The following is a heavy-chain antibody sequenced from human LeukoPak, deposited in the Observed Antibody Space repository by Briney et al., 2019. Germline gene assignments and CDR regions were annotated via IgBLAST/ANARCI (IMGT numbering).Heavy chain of an antibody. Sequence: SETLSLTCAVYGGSFSGYYWSWIRQPPGKGLEWIGEINHSGSTNYNPSLKSRATISVDTSKNQFSLKLSSVTAADTAVYYCARGTRAFDIWGQGTMVTVSS. V-gene: IGHV4-34*01. CDR2: INHSGST. CDR3: ARGTRAFDI. CDR1: GGSFSGYY. J-gene: IGHJ3*02.